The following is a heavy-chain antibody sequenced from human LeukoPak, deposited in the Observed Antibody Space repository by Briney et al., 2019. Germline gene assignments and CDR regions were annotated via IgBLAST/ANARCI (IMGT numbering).Heavy chain of an antibody. V-gene: IGHV3-15*01. CDR3: TRPPPSFDF. J-gene: IGHJ4*02. CDR2: IKSKAYGWTT. Sequence: GGALRLSCAASGFIFSDAWMSWVRQAPGKGLEWVGRIKSKAYGWTTDYAAPVKGRFIISRDDSTNTLSLQMNSLRTDDTAVYYCTRPPPSFDFWGQGTLVTVSS. CDR1: GFIFSDAW.